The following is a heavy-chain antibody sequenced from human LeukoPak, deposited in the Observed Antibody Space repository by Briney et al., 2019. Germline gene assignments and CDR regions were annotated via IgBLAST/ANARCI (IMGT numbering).Heavy chain of an antibody. Sequence: GGSLRLSCAASGFTFSSYSMNWVRQAPGKGLEWVSSISSSSSYIYYADSVKGRFTISRDNSKNTLYLQMNSLRAEDTAVYYCAKARITRIHYYGMDVWGQGTTVTVSS. CDR3: AKARITRIHYYGMDV. V-gene: IGHV3-21*04. CDR2: ISSSSSYI. CDR1: GFTFSSYS. J-gene: IGHJ6*02. D-gene: IGHD1-14*01.